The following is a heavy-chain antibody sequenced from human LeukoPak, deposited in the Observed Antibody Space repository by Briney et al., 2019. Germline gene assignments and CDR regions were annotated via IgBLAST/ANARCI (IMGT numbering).Heavy chain of an antibody. V-gene: IGHV1-18*01. D-gene: IGHD4-17*01. CDR1: GYTFDTYG. CDR2: ISAYNGNTNYAQNT. J-gene: IGHJ4*02. Sequence: APVKVSCKASGYTFDTYGISWVRQAPGQGLEWMGWISAYNGNTNYAQNTNYAQKLQGRVTMTTETSTSTAYMEVRSLRSDDTAVYYCARGDYGDKFDYWGQGTLVTISS. CDR3: ARGDYGDKFDY.